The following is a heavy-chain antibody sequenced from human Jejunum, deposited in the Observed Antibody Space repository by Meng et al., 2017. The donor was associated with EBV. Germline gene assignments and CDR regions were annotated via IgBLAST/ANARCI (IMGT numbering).Heavy chain of an antibody. CDR3: ARVAFSYTTRSLDS. Sequence: QVQLQQGGAGRLKPSETLSLTCAVYRWSFSGYYWSWIRQHPGKGLEWIGEINHSGSTNYNPSLRSRVTISVETSKNQFSLRLNSVTAADTAVYYCARVAFSYTTRSLDSWGQGTLVTVSS. D-gene: IGHD3-16*02. CDR1: RWSFSGYY. CDR2: INHSGST. V-gene: IGHV4-34*02. J-gene: IGHJ4*02.